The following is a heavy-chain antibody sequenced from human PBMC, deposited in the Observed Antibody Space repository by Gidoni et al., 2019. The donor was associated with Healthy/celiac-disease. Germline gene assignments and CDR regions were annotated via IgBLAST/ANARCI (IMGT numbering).Heavy chain of an antibody. D-gene: IGHD6-6*01. J-gene: IGHJ4*02. CDR2: IKQDGSEK. Sequence: EVQLVESGGGMVQPGGSLRLSCAASGFPFSSYWMSWVRQAPGKGLEWVANIKQDGSEKYYVDSVKGRFTISRDNAKNSLYLQMNSLRAEDTAVYYCAREQLPTSNFDYWGQGTLVTVSS. CDR3: AREQLPTSNFDY. V-gene: IGHV3-7*01. CDR1: GFPFSSYW.